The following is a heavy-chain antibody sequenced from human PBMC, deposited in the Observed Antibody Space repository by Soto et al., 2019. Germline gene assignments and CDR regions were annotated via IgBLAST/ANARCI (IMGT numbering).Heavy chain of an antibody. J-gene: IGHJ4*02. D-gene: IGHD3-9*01. CDR2: IYWDDGK. CDR1: GFSLSTSGVG. CDR3: ARRPAYDISTGYYPFDY. Sequence: SGPTLVNPTQTLTLTCTFSGFSLSTSGVGVAWIRQPPGKALEWLALIYWDDGKRYSPSLKTRLNITKDTSKNQVVLTLTNVDPVDTATYYCARRPAYDISTGYYPFDYWGQGSLVTVSS. V-gene: IGHV2-5*02.